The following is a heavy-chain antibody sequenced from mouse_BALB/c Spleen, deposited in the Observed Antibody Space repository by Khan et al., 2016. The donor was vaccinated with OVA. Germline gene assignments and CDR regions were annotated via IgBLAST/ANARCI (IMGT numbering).Heavy chain of an antibody. D-gene: IGHD6-1*01. CDR1: GFTFSSYA. CDR2: ISSGGFT. CDR3: TEGLFRYYFDC. V-gene: IGHV5-6-5*01. Sequence: QLEESGGGLVKPGGSLKLSCAASGFTFSSYAMSWVRQTPETRLEWVASISSGGFTYYPDSVKGRFTISRDNARDILYLQMSSLRSEDTAIYYWTEGLFRYYFDCWGQGTTLTVSS. J-gene: IGHJ2*01.